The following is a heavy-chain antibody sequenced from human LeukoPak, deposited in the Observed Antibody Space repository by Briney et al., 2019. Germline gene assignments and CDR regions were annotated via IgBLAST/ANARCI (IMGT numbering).Heavy chain of an antibody. V-gene: IGHV3-21*01. CDR2: IRFTGSYI. CDR3: ARIIGGRHYYYGMDV. J-gene: IGHJ6*02. D-gene: IGHD2/OR15-2a*01. CDR1: GFTFSHYS. Sequence: PGGSLRLSCVASGFTFSHYSMNWVRQAPGKGLEWVSSIRFTGSYIYYADSVKGRFTISRDDAKNLLSLQMISLRDEDTAVYYCARIIGGRHYYYGMDVWGQGTTVTVSS.